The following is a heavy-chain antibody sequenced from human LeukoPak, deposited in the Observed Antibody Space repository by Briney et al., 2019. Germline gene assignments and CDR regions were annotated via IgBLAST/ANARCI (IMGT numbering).Heavy chain of an antibody. V-gene: IGHV3-73*01. CDR2: IRSKANNYAT. CDR3: SSFADY. Sequence: GGSLRLSCAASGFTFSGSSMHWVRQASGQGLEWVGRIRSKANNYATAYAASVKGRFTISRDDSKNTAYLQMNSLKTEDAAVYYCSSFADYWGQGTLVTVSS. CDR1: GFTFSGSS. J-gene: IGHJ4*02.